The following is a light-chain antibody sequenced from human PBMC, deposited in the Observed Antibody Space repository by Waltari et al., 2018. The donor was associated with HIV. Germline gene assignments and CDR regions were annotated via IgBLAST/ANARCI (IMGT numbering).Light chain of an antibody. J-gene: IGKJ2*01. Sequence: EIVMTQYPATLSVSPGDRATLSCRASQSVSSDLAWYQQKPGQAPRLLIYGASTRATGIPARFSGSGSGTEFTLTINSLQSEDFAVYFCQQYNKWPPMYTFGQGTKLEIK. V-gene: IGKV3-15*01. CDR2: GAS. CDR3: QQYNKWPPMYT. CDR1: QSVSSD.